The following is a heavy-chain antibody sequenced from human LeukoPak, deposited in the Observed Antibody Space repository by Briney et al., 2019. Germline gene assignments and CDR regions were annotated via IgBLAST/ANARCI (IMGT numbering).Heavy chain of an antibody. V-gene: IGHV3-23*01. CDR1: GFTFSSYA. CDR2: ISGSGGST. CDR3: AKDRELTYYYDSSGYYWDY. J-gene: IGHJ4*02. Sequence: PGGSLRLSCAASGFTFSSYAMSWVRQAPGKGLEWVSAISGSGGSTYYADSVKGRFTISRDNSKNTLYLQMNSLRAEDTAVYYCAKDRELTYYYDSSGYYWDYWGQGTLVTVSS. D-gene: IGHD3-22*01.